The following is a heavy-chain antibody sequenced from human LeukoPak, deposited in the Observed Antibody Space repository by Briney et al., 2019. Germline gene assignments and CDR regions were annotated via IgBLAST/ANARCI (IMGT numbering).Heavy chain of an antibody. J-gene: IGHJ1*01. Sequence: GGSLRLSCAASGFSVSSNYMSWVRQAPGKGLEWVSVIYSVTSTYYADSVNGRFTISRDDSKNTVDLQMDSLRAEDTAVYYCAKTPPYCGGDCYSGYFQHWGQGTLVTVSS. D-gene: IGHD2-21*02. CDR2: IYSVTST. CDR3: AKTPPYCGGDCYSGYFQH. V-gene: IGHV3-66*02. CDR1: GFSVSSNY.